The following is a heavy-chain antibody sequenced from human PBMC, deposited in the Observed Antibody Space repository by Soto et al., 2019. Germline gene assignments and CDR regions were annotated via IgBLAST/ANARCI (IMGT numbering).Heavy chain of an antibody. CDR3: ARDTGRASADL. V-gene: IGHV3-48*03. CDR1: GFTFSYYE. CDR2: ISHTDRLT. D-gene: IGHD6-13*01. J-gene: IGHJ5*02. Sequence: EVQLAESGGDLVQPGGSLRLSCVGSGFTFSYYEMNWVRQAPGKGLERVAFISHTDRLTHYPDSVKGRFTISRGNAKNSLYLQMTSLRVEDTAVYYCARDTGRASADLWGQGTLVSVSS.